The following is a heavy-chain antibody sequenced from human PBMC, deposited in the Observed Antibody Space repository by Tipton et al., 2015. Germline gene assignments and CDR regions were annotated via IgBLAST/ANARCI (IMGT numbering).Heavy chain of an antibody. CDR1: GGSISSSSYY. V-gene: IGHV4-39*01. Sequence: TLSLTCTVSGGSISSSSYYWAWIRQPPGKGLEWIGSLYFSGSTYYNPSLTSRVTISIDRFKNQFSLKLSSVTAADTAVYYCACQDYDSLTRDYQTVDYWGQGTLVTVSS. CDR3: ACQDYDSLTRDYQTVDY. J-gene: IGHJ4*02. CDR2: LYFSGST. D-gene: IGHD3-9*01.